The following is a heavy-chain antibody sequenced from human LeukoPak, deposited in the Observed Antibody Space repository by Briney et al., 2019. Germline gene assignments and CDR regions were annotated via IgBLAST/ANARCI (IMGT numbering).Heavy chain of an antibody. D-gene: IGHD5-18*01. J-gene: IGHJ4*02. V-gene: IGHV3-30*04. CDR3: ARGGGHSYGYFDD. Sequence: GGSLRLSCVASGFSFRSYAMYWVRRAPGKGLEWVTVISYDGSNKYYADFVKGRFTISRDNSKSTQYLQMNSLRAEDTAVYYCARGGGHSYGYFDDWGQGTLVTVSS. CDR2: ISYDGSNK. CDR1: GFSFRSYA.